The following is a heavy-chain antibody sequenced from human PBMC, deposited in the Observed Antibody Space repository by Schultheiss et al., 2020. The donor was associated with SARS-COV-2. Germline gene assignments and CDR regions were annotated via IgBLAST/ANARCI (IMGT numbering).Heavy chain of an antibody. Sequence: ASVKVSCKASGYTFTSYYMHWVRQAPGQGLEWMGWINPNSGGTNYAQKFQGRVTMTRDTSISTAYMELSRLRSEDTAVYYCARTWTQLVGPAYWGQGTRVTVSS. V-gene: IGHV1-2*02. D-gene: IGHD6-6*01. CDR1: GYTFTSYY. CDR2: INPNSGGT. J-gene: IGHJ4*02. CDR3: ARTWTQLVGPAY.